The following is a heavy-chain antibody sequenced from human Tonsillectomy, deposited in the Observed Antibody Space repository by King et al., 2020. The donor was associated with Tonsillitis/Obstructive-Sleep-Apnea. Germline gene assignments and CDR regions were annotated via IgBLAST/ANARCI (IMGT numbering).Heavy chain of an antibody. CDR2: ISHYNGNT. V-gene: IGHV1-18*01. CDR3: ARVGGNRHDAFDI. D-gene: IGHD4-23*01. Sequence: QLVQSGAEVKKPGASVKVSCKASGYTFTSFGISWVRQAPGQGLEWVGWISHYNGNTNHAQKFQGRVTMTTDTSTSTVYMELRSLRSDDTAVYYCARVGGNRHDAFDIWGQGTMVTVSS. CDR1: GYTFTSFG. J-gene: IGHJ3*02.